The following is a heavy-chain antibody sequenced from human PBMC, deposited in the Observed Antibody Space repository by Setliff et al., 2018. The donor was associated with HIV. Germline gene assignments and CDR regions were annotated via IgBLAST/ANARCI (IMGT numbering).Heavy chain of an antibody. CDR3: ARVNTLLAYFNY. V-gene: IGHV4-38-2*02. J-gene: IGHJ4*02. D-gene: IGHD5-12*01. CDR1: GYSISSDHY. Sequence: SETLSLTCSASGYSISSDHYWGWIRQPPGKGLEWIGSIFHSGSTYYNPSLMSRVTISVDTSKDQFSLRLTSVTAADTAFYFCARVNTLLAYFNYWGPGIRVTVSS. CDR2: IFHSGST.